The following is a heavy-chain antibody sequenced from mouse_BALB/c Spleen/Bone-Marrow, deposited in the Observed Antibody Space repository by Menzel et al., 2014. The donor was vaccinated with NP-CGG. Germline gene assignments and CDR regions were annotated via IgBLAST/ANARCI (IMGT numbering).Heavy chain of an antibody. CDR2: IRSKSNNYAT. CDR3: VRQVITTVSYAVDY. V-gene: IGHV10-1*02. CDR1: GFTFNTYA. Sequence: EVQRVESGGGLVQPKGSLKLSCAASGFTFNTYAMNWVRQAPGKGLEWVARIRSKSNNYATYYADSVKDRFTISRDDSQSMLYLQMNNLKTEDTAMYYCVRQVITTVSYAVDYWGQGTSVTVSS. J-gene: IGHJ4*01. D-gene: IGHD1-1*01.